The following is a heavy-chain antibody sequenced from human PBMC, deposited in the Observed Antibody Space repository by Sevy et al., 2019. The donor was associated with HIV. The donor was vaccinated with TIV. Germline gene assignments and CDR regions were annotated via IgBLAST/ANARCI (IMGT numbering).Heavy chain of an antibody. D-gene: IGHD5-18*01. J-gene: IGHJ6*02. CDR1: GFTFSSYG. Sequence: GSLRLSCAASGFTFSSYGMHWVRQASGKGLKWVAVISYDRSNKYYADSVKGRFTSSRDNSKNTLSLQMNSLRAEDTAVYYCAKDQGGYSYGLPGYYYYGMDVWGQGTTVTVSS. CDR2: ISYDRSNK. CDR3: AKDQGGYSYGLPGYYYYGMDV. V-gene: IGHV3-30*18.